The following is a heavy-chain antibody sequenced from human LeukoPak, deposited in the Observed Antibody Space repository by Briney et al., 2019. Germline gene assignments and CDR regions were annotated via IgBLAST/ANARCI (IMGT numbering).Heavy chain of an antibody. D-gene: IGHD3-22*01. Sequence: GGSLRLSCAASGFTFSSYEMNWVRQAPGKGLEWVSYISSSGSTIYYADSVKGRFTISRDNAKNTLYLQMNSLRVEDTAFYYCVRGMRYYDTSGYYYWGQGTLVTVSS. CDR2: ISSSGSTI. CDR3: VRGMRYYDTSGYYY. J-gene: IGHJ4*02. V-gene: IGHV3-48*03. CDR1: GFTFSSYE.